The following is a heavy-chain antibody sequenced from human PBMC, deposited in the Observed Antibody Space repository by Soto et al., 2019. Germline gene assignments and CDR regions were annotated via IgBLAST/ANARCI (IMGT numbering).Heavy chain of an antibody. V-gene: IGHV3-7*05. CDR3: ARVRAPWYSDV. J-gene: IGHJ2*01. CDR1: QFTLSSYY. Sequence: EVNLVESGGGLVQPGGSLRLSCAASQFTLSSYYMAWFRRAPGKGLEWVANINQDESQKFYLDSVRGRFSISRDNAKNSLYLQMSSLRAEDTAIYYCARVRAPWYSDVWGRGTLVIVSP. CDR2: INQDESQK.